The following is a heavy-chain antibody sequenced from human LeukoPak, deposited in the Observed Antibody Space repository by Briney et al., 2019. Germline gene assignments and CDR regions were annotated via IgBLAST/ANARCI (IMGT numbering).Heavy chain of an antibody. Sequence: GGSVTVSCKASGYTFSDYYMHWVRQAPGQGLEWMGWINPVSGGTNYAERVQCRVTETRDTSLTTAYMELSSLRSDDTAIYYCATVRGTGWYIGDWGQGTLVTVSS. CDR1: GYTFSDYY. D-gene: IGHD6-19*01. J-gene: IGHJ4*02. CDR3: ATVRGTGWYIGD. V-gene: IGHV1-2*02. CDR2: INPVSGGT.